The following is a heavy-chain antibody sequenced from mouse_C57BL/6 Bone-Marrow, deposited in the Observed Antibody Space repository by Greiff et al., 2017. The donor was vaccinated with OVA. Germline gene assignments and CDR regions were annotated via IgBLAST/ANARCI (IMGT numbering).Heavy chain of an antibody. CDR1: GFSLTSYG. D-gene: IGHD2-12*01. Sequence: VQVVESGPGLVQPSQSLSITCTVSGFSLTSYGVHWVRQSPGKGLEWLGVIWSGGSTDYNAAFISRLSISKDNSKSQVFFKMNSLQADDTAIYYCASHYSPFAYWGQGTLVTVSA. CDR2: IWSGGST. V-gene: IGHV2-2*01. J-gene: IGHJ3*01. CDR3: ASHYSPFAY.